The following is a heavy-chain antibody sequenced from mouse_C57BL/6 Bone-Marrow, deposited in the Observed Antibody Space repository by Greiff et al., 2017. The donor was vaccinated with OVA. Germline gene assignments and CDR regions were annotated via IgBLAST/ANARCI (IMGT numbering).Heavy chain of an antibody. CDR3: VRHHGSSSCDY. D-gene: IGHD1-1*01. CDR1: GFSFNTYA. J-gene: IGHJ2*01. CDR2: IRSKSNNYAT. V-gene: IGHV10-1*01. Sequence: EVKLVESGGGLVQPKGSLKLSCAASGFSFNTYAMNWVRQAPGKGLEWVARIRSKSNNYATYYADSVKDRFTISRDDSESMLYLQMNNLKTEDTAMYYCVRHHGSSSCDYWGQGTTLTVSS.